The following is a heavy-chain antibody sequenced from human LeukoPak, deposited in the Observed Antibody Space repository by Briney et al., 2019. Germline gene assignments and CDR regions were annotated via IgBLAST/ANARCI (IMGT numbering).Heavy chain of an antibody. CDR3: ARPSIAAAGPKGGYFDY. J-gene: IGHJ4*02. V-gene: IGHV1-18*01. CDR1: GYTFTSYG. Sequence: ASVKVSCKASGYTFTSYGISWVRQAPGQGLEWMGWISAYNGNTNYAQKLQGRVTMTTDTSTSTAYMELRSLRSDDTAVYYCARPSIAAAGPKGGYFDYWGKGTLVTVSS. CDR2: ISAYNGNT. D-gene: IGHD6-13*01.